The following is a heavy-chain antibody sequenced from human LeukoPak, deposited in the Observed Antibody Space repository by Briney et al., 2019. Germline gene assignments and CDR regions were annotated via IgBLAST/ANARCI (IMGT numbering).Heavy chain of an antibody. J-gene: IGHJ1*01. CDR3: ARGCSSGFPPSKH. CDR2: INHSGST. D-gene: IGHD5-18*01. V-gene: IGHV4-34*01. Sequence: SETLSLTCAVYGGSFSGYYWTWIRQPPGKGLEWIGEINHSGSTNYNPSLKSRVTISIDTSKNQFSLRLSSVTAADTAVYYCARGCSSGFPPSKHWGQGTLVTVSS. CDR1: GGSFSGYY.